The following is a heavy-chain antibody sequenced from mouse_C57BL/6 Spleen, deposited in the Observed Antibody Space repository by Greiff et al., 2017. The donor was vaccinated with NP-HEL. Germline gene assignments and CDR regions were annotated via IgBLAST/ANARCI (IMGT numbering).Heavy chain of an antibody. CDR2: IYPGDGDT. CDR1: GYAFGSSG. V-gene: IGHV1-82*01. D-gene: IGHD2-1*01. CDR3: ARDGNSRFAY. Sequence: QVQLQRSGPELVKPGASGKISCRASGYAFGSSGRNXVKQRPGKGLEGIGRIYPGDGDTNYNGKFKGKATLTADKSSSTAYMQLSSLTSEDSAVYFCARDGNSRFAYWGQGTLVTVSA. J-gene: IGHJ3*01.